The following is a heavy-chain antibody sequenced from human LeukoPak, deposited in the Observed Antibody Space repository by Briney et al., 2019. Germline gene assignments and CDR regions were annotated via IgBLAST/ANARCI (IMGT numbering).Heavy chain of an antibody. Sequence: GRSLRLSCAASGFTFSSYAMHWVRQAPGQGLEWMGIINPSGGSTSYAQKFQGRVTMTRDTSTSTVYMELSSLRSEDTAVYYCARDPKLDTAMVTCLDYWGQGTLVTVSS. CDR2: INPSGGST. CDR3: ARDPKLDTAMVTCLDY. V-gene: IGHV1-46*01. J-gene: IGHJ4*02. D-gene: IGHD5-18*01. CDR1: GFTFSSYA.